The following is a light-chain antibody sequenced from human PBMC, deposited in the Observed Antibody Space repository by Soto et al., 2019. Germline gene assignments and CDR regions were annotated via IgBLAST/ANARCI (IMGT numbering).Light chain of an antibody. CDR3: SSYTSSSTLVV. J-gene: IGLJ2*01. CDR2: DVS. CDR1: SSDIGGYNY. Sequence: QSALTQPASVSGSPGQSITISSTGTSSDIGGYNYVSWYQQHPGKAPKLMIYDVSNRPSGVSNRFSGSKSGNTASLTISGLQAEDEADYYCSSYTSSSTLVVRGGGTKLTVL. V-gene: IGLV2-14*01.